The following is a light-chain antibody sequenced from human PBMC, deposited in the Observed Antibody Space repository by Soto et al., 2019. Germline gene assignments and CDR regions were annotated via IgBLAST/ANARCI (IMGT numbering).Light chain of an antibody. CDR1: QSLLHSNVYNY. V-gene: IGKV2-28*01. Sequence: VLTQSPLSLPVTPGEPASISYRSSQSLLHSNVYNYVDWYLQKPGQSPHLLIYLGSNRASGGTDRFSVTGSCTDFTPKIRRVQAEDGGVYECEQALQSHRYTFGRGTKLVSK. J-gene: IGKJ2*01. CDR2: LGS. CDR3: EQALQSHRYT.